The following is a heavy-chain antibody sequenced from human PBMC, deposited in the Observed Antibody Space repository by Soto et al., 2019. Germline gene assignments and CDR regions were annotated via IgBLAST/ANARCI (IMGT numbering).Heavy chain of an antibody. CDR3: ARDLGILFNDY. V-gene: IGHV4-31*03. Sequence: PSETLSLTCSVSGGSISSGGYYWSWIRQHPGKGLEWIGYIYYSGSTYYNPSLKSRVTISVDTSKNKFSLKLSSVTAADTAVYYCARDLGILFNDYWGQGTLVTVSS. CDR2: IYYSGST. D-gene: IGHD2-21*01. CDR1: GGSISSGGYY. J-gene: IGHJ4*02.